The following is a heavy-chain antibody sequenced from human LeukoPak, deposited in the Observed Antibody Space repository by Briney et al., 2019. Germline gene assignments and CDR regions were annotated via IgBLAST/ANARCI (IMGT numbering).Heavy chain of an antibody. CDR1: GFTFSSFW. J-gene: IGHJ4*02. V-gene: IGHV3-74*03. CDR3: VRPQYSVSRLDS. Sequence: GGSLRLSCAASGFTFSSFWMHWVRQAPGKGLVWVARINSDGSNTPYADSVKGRFTISRDNANNTLYLQMHSLRAEDTAVYYCVRPQYSVSRLDSWGRGTLVTVSS. D-gene: IGHD1-26*01. CDR2: INSDGSNT.